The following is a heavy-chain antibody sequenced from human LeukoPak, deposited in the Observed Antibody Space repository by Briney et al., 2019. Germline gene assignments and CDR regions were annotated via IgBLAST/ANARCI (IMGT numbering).Heavy chain of an antibody. CDR3: ARAVRGYSYAYLPY. J-gene: IGHJ4*02. Sequence: ASVKVSCKASGYTFTAYYIHWVRQAPGQGLEWMGWISPNSGGTNYAQKFQDRVTMTTDTSTSTAYMELRSLRSDDTAVYHCARAVRGYSYAYLPYWGQGTLVTVSS. CDR1: GYTFTAYY. CDR2: ISPNSGGT. V-gene: IGHV1-2*02. D-gene: IGHD5-18*01.